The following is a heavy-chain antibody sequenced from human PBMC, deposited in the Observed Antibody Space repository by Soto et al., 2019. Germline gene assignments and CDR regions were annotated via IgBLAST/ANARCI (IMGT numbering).Heavy chain of an antibody. CDR3: VRVLYDSGVVDF. CDR2: IQTGGAT. J-gene: IGHJ4*02. CDR1: GFTVSRYD. D-gene: IGHD5-12*01. Sequence: QLVESGGGLFQAGGSTRLSCLASGFTVSRYDMAWVRQAPGKGLEWASIIQTGGATDYTDSAQGRFTISRHSSRNTVYLEIGSLRVEDTGVYSCVRVLYDSGVVDFWGQGSPITVS. V-gene: IGHV3-53*01.